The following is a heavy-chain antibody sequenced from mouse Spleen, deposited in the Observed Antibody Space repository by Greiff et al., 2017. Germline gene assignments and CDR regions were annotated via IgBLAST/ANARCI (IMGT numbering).Heavy chain of an antibody. D-gene: IGHD2-3*01. CDR3: ARHYDGSVDY. CDR1: GYTFTSYG. V-gene: IGHV1-81*01. Sequence: QVQLQQSGAELARPGASVKLSCKASGYTFTSYGISWVKQRTGQGLEWIGEIYPRSGNTYYNEKFKGKATLTADKSSSTAYMELRSLTSEDSAVYFCARHYDGSVDYWGQGTTLTVSS. J-gene: IGHJ2*01. CDR2: IYPRSGNT.